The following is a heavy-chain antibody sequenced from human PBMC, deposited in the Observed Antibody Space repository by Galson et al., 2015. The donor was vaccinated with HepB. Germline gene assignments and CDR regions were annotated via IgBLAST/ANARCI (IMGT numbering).Heavy chain of an antibody. D-gene: IGHD4-17*01. CDR2: MNPYSGDT. CDR3: ARGWGDSGDYISYGMDV. J-gene: IGHJ6*02. V-gene: IGHV1-8*01. Sequence: SVKVSCKASGYTFTSYDINWVRQATGQGLEWIGWMNPYSGDTDYAQNFQRRVRVTRNTAIGTAYMELSSLRSEDTAVYYCARGWGDSGDYISYGMDVGGQGTTVSVSS. CDR1: GYTFTSYD.